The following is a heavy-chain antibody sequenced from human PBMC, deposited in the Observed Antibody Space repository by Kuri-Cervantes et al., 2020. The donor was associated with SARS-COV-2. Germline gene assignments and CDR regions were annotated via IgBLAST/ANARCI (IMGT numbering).Heavy chain of an antibody. Sequence: GGSLRLSCAASGFTFSSYEMNWVRQAPGKGLEWVSYISSSGSTIYYADSVKGRFTISRDNAKNSLYLQMNSLRAEDTAVYYCARDNVGYYYYGMDVWGQGTTVTVSS. CDR3: ARDNVGYYYYGMDV. J-gene: IGHJ6*02. V-gene: IGHV3-48*03. CDR1: GFTFSSYE. CDR2: ISSSGSTI. D-gene: IGHD2-8*01.